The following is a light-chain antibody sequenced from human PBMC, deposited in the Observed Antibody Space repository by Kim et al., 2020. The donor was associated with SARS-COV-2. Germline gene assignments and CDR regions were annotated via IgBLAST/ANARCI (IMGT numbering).Light chain of an antibody. CDR3: KSRDSSGNHLV. V-gene: IGLV3-19*01. J-gene: IGLJ2*01. CDR1: SLRSYY. Sequence: SSELTQDPAVSVALGQTVRITCQGDSLRSYYASWYQQKPGQAPVLVIYGKNNRPSGMPDRFSGSSSGNTASLTITGAQAEDEADYYCKSRDSSGNHLVFGGGTQLTVL. CDR2: GKN.